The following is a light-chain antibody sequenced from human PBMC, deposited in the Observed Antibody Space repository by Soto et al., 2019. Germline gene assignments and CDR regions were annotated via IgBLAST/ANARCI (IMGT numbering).Light chain of an antibody. Sequence: QSALTQPASVSGSPGQSITISCTGTSSDIGKNDLVSWYQHHPGKAPKLIIYEANKRPSGISDRFSGSKSANTASLTISGLQADDEADYYCCSYAGSTVYVFATGTKLTVL. J-gene: IGLJ1*01. CDR3: CSYAGSTVYV. CDR2: EAN. CDR1: SSDIGKNDL. V-gene: IGLV2-23*01.